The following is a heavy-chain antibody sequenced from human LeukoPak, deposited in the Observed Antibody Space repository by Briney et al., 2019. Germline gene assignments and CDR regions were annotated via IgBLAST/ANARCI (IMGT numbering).Heavy chain of an antibody. CDR1: GFTFSSYG. Sequence: TGRSLRLSCAASGFTFSSYGMHWVRQAPGKGLEWVAVIWYDGSNKYYADSVKGRFTISRDNSKNTLYLQMNSLRAEDTAVYYCAGYHWNSGVVYWGQGTLVTVSS. CDR3: AGYHWNSGVVY. D-gene: IGHD1-7*01. V-gene: IGHV3-33*01. J-gene: IGHJ4*02. CDR2: IWYDGSNK.